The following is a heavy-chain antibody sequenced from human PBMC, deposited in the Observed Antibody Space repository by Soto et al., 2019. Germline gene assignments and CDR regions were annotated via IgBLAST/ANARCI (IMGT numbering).Heavy chain of an antibody. CDR3: ARADGFGVFTPFMDS. CDR2: IHYTGNT. D-gene: IGHD3-3*01. CDR1: GDSISSGRYH. J-gene: IGHJ4*02. V-gene: IGHV4-39*01. Sequence: QLQLQESGPGLVKPSETLSLICTISGDSISSGRYHWGWIRQPPGKGLEFIATIHYTGNTHYNPSLGSRVTIFVDTSKSPFSLRLRSVTAADTAVYDCARADGFGVFTPFMDSWGQGTLVTVSS.